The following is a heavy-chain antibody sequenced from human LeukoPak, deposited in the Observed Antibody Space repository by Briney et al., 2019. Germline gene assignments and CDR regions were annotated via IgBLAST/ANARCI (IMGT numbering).Heavy chain of an antibody. D-gene: IGHD1-26*01. CDR2: ISGSGGSI. J-gene: IGHJ4*02. V-gene: IGHV3-23*01. CDR3: AKTVGATPAFDY. CDR1: GFIFSSYA. Sequence: GGSLRLSCATSGFIFSSYAMSWVRQAPGRGLEWVSSISGSGGSIYYADSVKGRFTISRDNSKNTLYLQMNSLRAEDTAVYYCAKTVGATPAFDYWGQGTLVTVSS.